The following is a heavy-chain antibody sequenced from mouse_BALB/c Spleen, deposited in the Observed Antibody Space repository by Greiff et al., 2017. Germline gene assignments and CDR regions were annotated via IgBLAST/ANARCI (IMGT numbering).Heavy chain of an antibody. CDR3: ASYGSSWFAY. CDR2: IWAGGST. J-gene: IGHJ3*01. CDR1: GFSLTSYG. Sequence: VQVVESGPGLVAPSQSLSITCTVSGFSLTSYGVHWVRQPPGKGLEWLGVIWAGGSTNYNSALMSRLSISKDNSKSQVFLKMNSLQTDDTAMYYCASYGSSWFAYWGQGTLVTVSA. D-gene: IGHD1-1*01. V-gene: IGHV2-9*02.